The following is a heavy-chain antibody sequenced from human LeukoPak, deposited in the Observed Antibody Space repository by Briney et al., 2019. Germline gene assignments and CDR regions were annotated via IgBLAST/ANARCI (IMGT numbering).Heavy chain of an antibody. CDR1: GGSISSGDYY. CDR2: IYYSGST. Sequence: SETLSLTCTVSGGSISSGDYYWSWIRQPPGKGLEWIGYIYYSGSTYYNPSLKSRVTISVDTSKNQFSLKLSSVTAADTAVYYGASITAFSGSYSGYFDYWGQGTLVTVSS. J-gene: IGHJ4*02. V-gene: IGHV4-30-4*08. D-gene: IGHD1-26*01. CDR3: ASITAFSGSYSGYFDY.